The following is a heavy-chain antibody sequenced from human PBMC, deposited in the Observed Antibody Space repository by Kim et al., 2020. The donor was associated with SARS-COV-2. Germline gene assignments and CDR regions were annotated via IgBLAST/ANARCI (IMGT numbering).Heavy chain of an antibody. V-gene: IGHV4-39*01. CDR3: ASESIVATIFDY. CDR1: GGSISSSSYY. J-gene: IGHJ4*02. Sequence: SETLSLTCTVSGGSISSSSYYWGWIRQPPGKGLEWIGSIYYSGSTYYNPSLKSRVTISVDTSKNQFSLKLSSVTAADTAVYYCASESIVATIFDYWGQGTLVTVSS. CDR2: IYYSGST. D-gene: IGHD5-12*01.